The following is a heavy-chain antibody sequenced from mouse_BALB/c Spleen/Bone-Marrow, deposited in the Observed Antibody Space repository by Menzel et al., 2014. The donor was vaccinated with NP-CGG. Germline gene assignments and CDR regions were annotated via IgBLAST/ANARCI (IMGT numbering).Heavy chain of an antibody. CDR1: GYSFAGYT. D-gene: IGHD1-1*01. V-gene: IGHV1-31*01. J-gene: IGHJ3*01. Sequence: VQLKESGPELVKPGASMKISCKASGYSFAGYTMNWVKQSHGKNLEWIGLINPYNGGSSYSQKFKGKATLTVDKSSSTAYMELLSLTSEDSAVYYCAREGYGSSYGFAYWGQGTLVTVSA. CDR2: INPYNGGS. CDR3: AREGYGSSYGFAY.